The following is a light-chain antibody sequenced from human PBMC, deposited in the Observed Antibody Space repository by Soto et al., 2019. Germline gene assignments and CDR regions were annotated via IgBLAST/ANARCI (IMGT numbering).Light chain of an antibody. V-gene: IGKV3-15*01. CDR3: QQYNNWPPLT. Sequence: EIVMTQSPATLSVSPGDRVTLSCRASQSVSSNLAWYQQKPGQAPRLLMYGASTRATGIPGRFSGSVSVTEFTFTISSLQSEDFAVYYCQQYNNWPPLTFGGGNKVEIK. CDR1: QSVSSN. CDR2: GAS. J-gene: IGKJ4*01.